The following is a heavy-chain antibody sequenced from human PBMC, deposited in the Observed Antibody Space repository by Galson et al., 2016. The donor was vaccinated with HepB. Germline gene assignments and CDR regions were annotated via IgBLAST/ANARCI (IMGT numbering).Heavy chain of an antibody. J-gene: IGHJ6*02. CDR3: ARGLLEITIFGVVTLYGMDV. V-gene: IGHV2-70*11. CDR1: GFSLTTSGMC. CDR2: IDWDDDD. D-gene: IGHD3-3*01. Sequence: PALVKPTQTLTLTCTFSGFSLTTSGMCVSWIRQPPGKALEWLARIDWDDDDYYSTSLKTRLTISKDTSKNQVVLTMTNMEPVDTATYFCARGLLEITIFGVVTLYGMDVWGQGTTVTVSS.